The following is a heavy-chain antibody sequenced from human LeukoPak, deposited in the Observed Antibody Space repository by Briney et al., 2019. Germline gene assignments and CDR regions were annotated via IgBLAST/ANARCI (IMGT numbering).Heavy chain of an antibody. V-gene: IGHV3-30*02. J-gene: IGHJ4*02. Sequence: GGSLRLSCAASGFTFSSYGMHWVRQVPGKGLEWVAFIRYDGSNKYYADSVKGRFTISRDNSKNTLYLQMNSLRAEDTAVYYCAKDNGHDYGDYVVYWGQGTLVTVSS. CDR1: GFTFSSYG. CDR2: IRYDGSNK. CDR3: AKDNGHDYGDYVVY. D-gene: IGHD4-17*01.